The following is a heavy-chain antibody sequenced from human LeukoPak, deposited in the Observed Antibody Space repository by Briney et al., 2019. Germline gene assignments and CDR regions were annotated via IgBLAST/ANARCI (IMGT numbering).Heavy chain of an antibody. CDR2: ITGSSGST. Sequence: GGSLRVSCAASGFTFSNYAMSWVRQAPGKGLEWVSAITGSSGSTYYADSVRGRFTISRDNSKNTLYLQMNSLRAEDTAVYYCAKKRSSGPGDFDLWGRGTLVTVSS. CDR3: AKKRSSGPGDFDL. V-gene: IGHV3-23*01. J-gene: IGHJ2*01. CDR1: GFTFSNYA. D-gene: IGHD6-19*01.